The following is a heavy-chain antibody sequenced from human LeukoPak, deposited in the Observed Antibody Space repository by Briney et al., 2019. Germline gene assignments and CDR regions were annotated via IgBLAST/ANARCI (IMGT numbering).Heavy chain of an antibody. CDR1: GGSRNSHY. CDR3: ARQISLGYCSSTSCSSGRNWFNP. D-gene: IGHD2-2*01. Sequence: SGTLSLTCTVSGGSRNSHYWSWIRQPPGEGLEWRGYIYYSGSTNSLPSLKSRVTISVATCKSQFPLRLSSVTAADTAVYYCARQISLGYCSSTSCSSGRNWFNPWGQGTLVTVSS. CDR2: IYYSGST. J-gene: IGHJ5*02. V-gene: IGHV4-59*11.